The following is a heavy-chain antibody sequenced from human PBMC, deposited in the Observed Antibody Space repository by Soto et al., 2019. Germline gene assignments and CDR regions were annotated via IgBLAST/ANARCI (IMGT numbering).Heavy chain of an antibody. J-gene: IGHJ3*02. CDR1: GGSISSGDYY. CDR3: ARVGRIVVVPAAYDAFDI. Sequence: SETLSLTCTVSGGSISSGDYYWSWIRQPPGKGLEWIGYIYYSGSTYYNPSLKSRVTISVDTSKNQFSLKLSSVTAADTAVYYCARVGRIVVVPAAYDAFDIWGQGTMVT. V-gene: IGHV4-30-4*01. CDR2: IYYSGST. D-gene: IGHD2-2*01.